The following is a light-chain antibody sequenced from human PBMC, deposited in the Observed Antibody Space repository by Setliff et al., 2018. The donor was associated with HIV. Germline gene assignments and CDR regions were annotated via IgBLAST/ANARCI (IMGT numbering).Light chain of an antibody. CDR1: QSIGGN. CDR2: GAS. CDR3: KQYNNWPPELT. V-gene: IGKV3-15*01. Sequence: EIVMTQSPATLSVSPGERATLSCRASQSIGGNLAWYQQRPGQPPRLVIFGASTRATGVPPRFSGSGSGTEFTLTISSLQSVDVAVYYCKQYNNWPPELTFGGGTKVDIK. J-gene: IGKJ4*01.